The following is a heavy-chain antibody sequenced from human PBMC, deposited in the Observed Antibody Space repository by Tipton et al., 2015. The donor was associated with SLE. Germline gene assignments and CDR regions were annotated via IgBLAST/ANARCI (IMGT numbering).Heavy chain of an antibody. V-gene: IGHV4-39*07. CDR3: ARHQQQLHDFDY. Sequence: TLSLTCSVSGGSIRSSSYYWGWIRQPPGKGLEWIASFYNSGTADYNPSLRSRVTISVDTSKNRFSLNLYSVTAADTAVYYCARHQQQLHDFDYWGQGTLVTVSS. CDR2: FYNSGTA. J-gene: IGHJ4*02. D-gene: IGHD6-13*01. CDR1: GGSIRSSSYY.